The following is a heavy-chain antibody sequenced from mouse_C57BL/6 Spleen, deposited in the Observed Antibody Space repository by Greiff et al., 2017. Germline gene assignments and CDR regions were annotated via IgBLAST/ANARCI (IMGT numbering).Heavy chain of an antibody. J-gene: IGHJ4*01. V-gene: IGHV1-53*01. D-gene: IGHD2-4*01. Sequence: QVQLKQSGTELVKPGASVKLSCKASGYTFTSYWMHWVKQRPGQGLEWIGNINPSNGGTNYNEKFKSKATLTVDKSSSTAYMQLSSLTSEDSAVYYCARKDDYDGYYYAMDYWGQGTSVTVSS. CDR3: ARKDDYDGYYYAMDY. CDR2: INPSNGGT. CDR1: GYTFTSYW.